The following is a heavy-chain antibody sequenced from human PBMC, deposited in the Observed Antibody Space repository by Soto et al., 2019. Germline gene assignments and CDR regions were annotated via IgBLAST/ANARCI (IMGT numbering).Heavy chain of an antibody. CDR3: ARGGSGYVWFNEF. D-gene: IGHD3-22*01. V-gene: IGHV1-69*13. CDR2: IIPVFGTP. CDR1: GGLFSSYA. Sequence: GASVKVSCKASGGLFSSYAISWVRQAPGQGLEWVGGIIPVFGTPYYAQKFQDRVTIAADESSNTAYMELTSLTYGDTAMYYCARGGSGYVWFNEFWGQGTLVTVSS. J-gene: IGHJ4*02.